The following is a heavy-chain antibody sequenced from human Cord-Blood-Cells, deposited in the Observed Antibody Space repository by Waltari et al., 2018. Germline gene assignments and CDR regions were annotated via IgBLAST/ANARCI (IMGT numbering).Heavy chain of an antibody. CDR3: ARGASSITGTFDY. CDR1: GGTFSSYA. Sequence: QVQLVQSGAEVKKPGSSVKVSCKASGGTFSSYAISWVRQAPGQGPEWMGRIIPILGIANYAQKFQGRVTITADKSTSTAYMELSSLRSEDTAVYYCARGASSITGTFDYWGQGTLVTVSS. CDR2: IIPILGIA. D-gene: IGHD1-20*01. J-gene: IGHJ4*02. V-gene: IGHV1-69*09.